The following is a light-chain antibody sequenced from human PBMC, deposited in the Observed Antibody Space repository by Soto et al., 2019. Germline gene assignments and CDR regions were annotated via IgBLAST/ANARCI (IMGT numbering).Light chain of an antibody. CDR3: ATWDDSRKGV. V-gene: IGLV1-44*01. CDR2: TNN. Sequence: QSVLTQPPSASGTPGQRIVISCCGSTSNIESHSVNWLQQVPGTAPKLLIITNNQRPSGVPARFSGSKSGASASLAISGLQSEDEATYYCATWDDSRKGVFGTGTKVTVL. J-gene: IGLJ1*01. CDR1: TSNIESHS.